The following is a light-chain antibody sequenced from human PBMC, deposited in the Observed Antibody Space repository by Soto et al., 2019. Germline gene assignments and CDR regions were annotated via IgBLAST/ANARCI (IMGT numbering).Light chain of an antibody. CDR2: LNSDGSH. Sequence: QSVLTRSPSASASLGASVKLTCTLSSGHSSYAIAWHQQQPEKGPRYLMKLNSDGSHNKGDGIPDRFSGSSSGAERYLTISSLQSEDEADYYCQTWGTGPWVFGGGTKLTVL. J-gene: IGLJ3*02. V-gene: IGLV4-69*01. CDR1: SGHSSYA. CDR3: QTWGTGPWV.